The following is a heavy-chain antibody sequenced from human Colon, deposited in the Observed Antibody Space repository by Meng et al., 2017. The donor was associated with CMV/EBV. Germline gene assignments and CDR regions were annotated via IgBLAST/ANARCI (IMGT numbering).Heavy chain of an antibody. D-gene: IGHD1-1*01. Sequence: GGSLRLSCAASGFVFSTSAMSWVRQAPGKGLEWVAALSPGGGVTYYAHSVRGRFNVSRDNSKSTLFLQLRGLRAEDTAVYYCARDRNWIFDYWGRGTLVTVSS. CDR3: ARDRNWIFDY. CDR1: GFVFSTSA. CDR2: LSPGGGVT. V-gene: IGHV3-23*01. J-gene: IGHJ4*02.